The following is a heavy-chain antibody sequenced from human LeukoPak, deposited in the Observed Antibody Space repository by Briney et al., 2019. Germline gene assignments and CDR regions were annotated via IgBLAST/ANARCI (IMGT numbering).Heavy chain of an antibody. D-gene: IGHD5-24*01. J-gene: IGHJ2*01. V-gene: IGHV4-39*07. CDR2: IYSSGNT. CDR1: GASITSSNYY. Sequence: PSETLSLTCAVSGASITSSNYYWGWVRQSPGKGLEWIGNIYSSGNTYYNPSLKSRVTISVETSKNQFSLKLSSMTVADTAVYYCARGTGMATIYWYIDLWGRGTLVTVSS. CDR3: ARGTGMATIYWYIDL.